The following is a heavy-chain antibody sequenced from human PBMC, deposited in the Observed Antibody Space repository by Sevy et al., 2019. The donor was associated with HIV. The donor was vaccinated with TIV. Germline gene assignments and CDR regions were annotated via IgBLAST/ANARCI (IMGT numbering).Heavy chain of an antibody. CDR2: ISGSGGST. CDR1: EFTFSSYA. Sequence: GGSLRLSCAASEFTFSSYARSWVRQAPGKGLEWVSAISGSGGSTYYADSVKGRFTISRDNSKNTLYLQMNSLRAEDTAVYYCAKDVYSSSWYYFDYWGQGTLVTVSS. J-gene: IGHJ4*02. D-gene: IGHD6-13*01. V-gene: IGHV3-23*01. CDR3: AKDVYSSSWYYFDY.